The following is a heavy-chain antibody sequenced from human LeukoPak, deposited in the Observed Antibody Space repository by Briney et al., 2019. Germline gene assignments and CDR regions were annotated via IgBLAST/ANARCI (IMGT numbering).Heavy chain of an antibody. J-gene: IGHJ5*02. CDR3: ARHGVYYDILTGYLNWFDP. V-gene: IGHV4-39*01. CDR2: IYYSGST. D-gene: IGHD3-9*01. Sequence: PSETLSLTCTVSGGSISSSSYYWGWIRQPPGKGLEWIGSIYYSGSTYYNPSLKSRVTISVDTSKNQFSLKLSSVTAADTAVYYCARHGVYYDILTGYLNWFDPWGQGTLVTVSS. CDR1: GGSISSSSYY.